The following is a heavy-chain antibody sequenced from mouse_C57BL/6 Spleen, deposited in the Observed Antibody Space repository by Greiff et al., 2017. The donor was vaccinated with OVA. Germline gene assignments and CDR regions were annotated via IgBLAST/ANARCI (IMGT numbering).Heavy chain of an antibody. CDR2: IRNKANNHAT. V-gene: IGHV6-6*01. D-gene: IGHD2-1*01. J-gene: IGHJ3*01. Sequence: EVQVVESGGGLVQPGGSMKLSCAASGFTFSDAWMDWVRQSPEKGLEWVAEIRNKANNHATYYAESVKGRFTISRDDSKSSVYLQMNSLRAEDTGIYYCTGLLWSNEGFAYWGQGTLVTVSA. CDR1: GFTFSDAW. CDR3: TGLLWSNEGFAY.